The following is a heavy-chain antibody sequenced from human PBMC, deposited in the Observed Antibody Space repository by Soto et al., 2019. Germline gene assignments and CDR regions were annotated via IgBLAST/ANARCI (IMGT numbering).Heavy chain of an antibody. D-gene: IGHD2-8*01. CDR3: ARDQQGYCTNGVCYYYYMDV. V-gene: IGHV1-3*01. Sequence: ASVKVSCKASGYTFTSYAMHLVRQAPGQRLEWMGWINAGNGNTKYSQKFQGRVTITRDTSASTAYMELSSLRSEDTAVYYCARDQQGYCTNGVCYYYYMDVWGKGTTVTVSS. CDR2: INAGNGNT. CDR1: GYTFTSYA. J-gene: IGHJ6*03.